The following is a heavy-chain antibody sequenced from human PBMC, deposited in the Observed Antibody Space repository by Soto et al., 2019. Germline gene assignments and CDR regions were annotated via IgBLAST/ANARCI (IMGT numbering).Heavy chain of an antibody. J-gene: IGHJ4*02. Sequence: PGGSLRLSCAASGVTFSDSSINWVRQAPGKGLEWVSYISGSSKTIYYADSVKGRFTISRDNAKNSVYLQMNSLRDEDTAVYYCARDKKWAIDYWGQGALVTVSS. D-gene: IGHD1-26*01. CDR3: ARDKKWAIDY. CDR2: ISGSSKTI. CDR1: GVTFSDSS. V-gene: IGHV3-48*02.